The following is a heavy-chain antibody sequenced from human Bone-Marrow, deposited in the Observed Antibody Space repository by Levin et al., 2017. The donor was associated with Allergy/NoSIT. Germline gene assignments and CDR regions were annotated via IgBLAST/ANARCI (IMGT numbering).Heavy chain of an antibody. V-gene: IGHV6-1*01. Sequence: SQTLSLTCAISGDSVSSNSVAWNWIRQSPSRGLEWLGRTYYRSKWANDYAVSVKSRITINPDTSKNQFSLQLNSVTPEDTAVYYCARTMAAMRNFDYWGQGTLVTVSS. CDR2: TYYRSKWAN. CDR1: GDSVSSNSVA. J-gene: IGHJ4*02. D-gene: IGHD5-12*01. CDR3: ARTMAAMRNFDY.